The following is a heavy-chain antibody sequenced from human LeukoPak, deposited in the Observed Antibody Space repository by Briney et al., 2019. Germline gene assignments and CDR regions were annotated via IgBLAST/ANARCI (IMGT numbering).Heavy chain of an antibody. CDR2: IYPGDSAT. Sequence: GASMKVSCKGSGYRFINYWIGWVRQMPGRGLEWMGIIYPGDSATRYSPSFQGQVTISADKSISTAYLQWSSLKASDTAMYYCARHPDPYYYDSSGYYGGVYWGQGTLVTVSS. J-gene: IGHJ4*02. CDR3: ARHPDPYYYDSSGYYGGVY. D-gene: IGHD3-22*01. CDR1: GYRFINYW. V-gene: IGHV5-51*01.